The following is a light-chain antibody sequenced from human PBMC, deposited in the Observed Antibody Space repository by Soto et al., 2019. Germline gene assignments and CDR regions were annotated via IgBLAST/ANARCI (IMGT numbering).Light chain of an antibody. CDR1: SSDVGNYNY. CDR2: EVT. CDR3: SSYTTSSTYV. J-gene: IGLJ1*01. V-gene: IGLV2-14*01. Sequence: QSALTQSASVSGSHGQSITISCTGTSSDVGNYNYVSWYQQHPGKAPKLIIFEVTNRPSGVSNRFSGSKSGNTASLTISGLQAEDEADYYCSSYTTSSTYVFGTGTKLTVL.